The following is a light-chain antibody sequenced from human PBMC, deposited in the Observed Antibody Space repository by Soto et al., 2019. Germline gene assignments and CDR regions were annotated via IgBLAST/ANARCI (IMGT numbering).Light chain of an antibody. CDR1: SSNIGSNT. Sequence: QSVLTQPPSESGTPGQRVTISCSGSSSNIGSNTVHWYQQLPGTAPKLLIYSNNQRPSGVPDRFSGYKSGTSASLAISGLQSEDGADYYCAAWDDSLNDDVFETSPKVTVL. CDR3: AAWDDSLNDDV. CDR2: SNN. J-gene: IGLJ1*01. V-gene: IGLV1-44*01.